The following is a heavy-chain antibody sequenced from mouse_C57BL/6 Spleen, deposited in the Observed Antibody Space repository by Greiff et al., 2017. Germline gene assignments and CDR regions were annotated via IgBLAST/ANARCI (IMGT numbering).Heavy chain of an antibody. J-gene: IGHJ1*03. V-gene: IGHV1-18*01. D-gene: IGHD2-14*01. CDR3: ARVPSVRGYFDV. Sequence: VQLKQSGPELVKPGASVKIPCKASGYTFTDYNMDWVKQSHGKSLEWIGDINPNNGGTIYNQKFKGKATLTVDKSSSTAYMELRSLTSEDTAVYYCARVPSVRGYFDVWGTGTTVTVSS. CDR1: GYTFTDYN. CDR2: INPNNGGT.